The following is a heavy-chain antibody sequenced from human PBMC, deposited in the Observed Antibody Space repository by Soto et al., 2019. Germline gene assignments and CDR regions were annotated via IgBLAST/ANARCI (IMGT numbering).Heavy chain of an antibody. CDR2: IYYSGST. CDR1: GGSISSYY. D-gene: IGHD1-26*01. CDR3: ARGSYGYFDY. V-gene: IGHV4-59*01. Sequence: SETLSLTCTVSGGSISSYYWSWIRQPPGKGLEWIGYIYYSGSTNYNPSLKSRVTISVDTSKNQFSLKLSSFTAADTAVYYCARGSYGYFDYWGQGTLVTVSS. J-gene: IGHJ4*02.